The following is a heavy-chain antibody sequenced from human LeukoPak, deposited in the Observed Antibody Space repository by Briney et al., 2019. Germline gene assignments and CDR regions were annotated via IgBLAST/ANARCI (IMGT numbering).Heavy chain of an antibody. J-gene: IGHJ6*02. V-gene: IGHV3-21*01. Sequence: GGSLRLSCAASGFTFSSYTMNWLRQAPGKGLEWVSSISSRSNYIYYVDSVKGRFTISRDNAKNSLYLQMNNLRAEDTAVYYCTRVRVYATICYYNGMDVWGQGTTVTVSS. CDR3: TRVRVYATICYYNGMDV. CDR1: GFTFSSYT. D-gene: IGHD2-8*01. CDR2: ISSRSNYI.